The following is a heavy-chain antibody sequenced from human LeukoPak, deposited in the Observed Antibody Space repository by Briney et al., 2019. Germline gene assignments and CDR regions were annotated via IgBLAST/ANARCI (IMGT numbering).Heavy chain of an antibody. J-gene: IGHJ4*02. Sequence: PGGSLRLSCAVSGFTVTDNYMSWVRQAPGKGLQWVSVVYPDGRTYYADSVKGRFTISRDNSRNTLLLQLNSLRADDTAVYHCARTNPVYGDYDYWGQGTLVTVSS. CDR3: ARTNPVYGDYDY. V-gene: IGHV3-53*01. D-gene: IGHD4-17*01. CDR1: GFTVTDNY. CDR2: VYPDGRT.